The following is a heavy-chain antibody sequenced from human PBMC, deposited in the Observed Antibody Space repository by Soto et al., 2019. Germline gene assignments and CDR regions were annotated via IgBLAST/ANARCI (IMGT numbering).Heavy chain of an antibody. CDR3: ERSPYYYDRRNYYGD. Sequence: EVQLVESGGGLVQPGGSLRLSCAASGFTFSSYGMNWVRQAPGKGLEWVSYISSSSTTIYYADSVKGRFTIFRDNAKNSLYLQLNSLRDEDTAVYYCERSPYYYDRRNYYGDWGQGTLVTVSS. V-gene: IGHV3-48*02. CDR2: ISSSSTTI. CDR1: GFTFSSYG. J-gene: IGHJ4*02. D-gene: IGHD3-22*01.